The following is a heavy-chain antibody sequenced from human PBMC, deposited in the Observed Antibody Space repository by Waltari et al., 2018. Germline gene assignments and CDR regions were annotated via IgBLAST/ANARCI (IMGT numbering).Heavy chain of an antibody. CDR3: VRDLYGRDDV. CDR2: IKPDGTST. Sequence: EVQLVESGGGLVHPVGSLRLSCEASGFTFSTFWMHWVRHLPGKGLVWVSHIKPDGTSTDYGDSVEGRFTISRDNAKNTLYLQMNSLRAEDTAIYYCVRDLYGRDDVWGQGTMVTVSS. V-gene: IGHV3-74*01. D-gene: IGHD3-10*01. CDR1: GFTFSTFW. J-gene: IGHJ3*01.